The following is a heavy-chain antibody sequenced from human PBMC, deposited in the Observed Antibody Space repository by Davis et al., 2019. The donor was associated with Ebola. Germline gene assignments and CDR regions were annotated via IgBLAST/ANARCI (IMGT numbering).Heavy chain of an antibody. CDR1: GGSSSNYY. D-gene: IGHD6-13*01. CDR3: ARTAMGIAAP. Sequence: SETLSLTCDLLGGSSSNYYWTWIRQAPGKGLEWIGEINYSGRTNYNPSLKNRVTMSVDTSKNQFSLRLTSVSAADTAVYYCARTAMGIAAPWGQGTLVTVSS. J-gene: IGHJ5*02. CDR2: INYSGRT. V-gene: IGHV4-34*01.